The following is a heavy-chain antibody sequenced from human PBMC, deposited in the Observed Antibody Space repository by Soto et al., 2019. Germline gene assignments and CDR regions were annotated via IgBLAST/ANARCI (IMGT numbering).Heavy chain of an antibody. Sequence: PSETLSLTCTVSGGSISSYYWSWIRQPPGKGLEWIGYIYYSGSTNYNPSLKSRVTISVDTSKNQFSLKLSSVTAADTAVYYCARNRGHYDFWSGSGDYYYYMDVWGKGTTVTVS. CDR1: GGSISSYY. J-gene: IGHJ6*03. D-gene: IGHD3-3*01. CDR3: ARNRGHYDFWSGSGDYYYYMDV. CDR2: IYYSGST. V-gene: IGHV4-59*12.